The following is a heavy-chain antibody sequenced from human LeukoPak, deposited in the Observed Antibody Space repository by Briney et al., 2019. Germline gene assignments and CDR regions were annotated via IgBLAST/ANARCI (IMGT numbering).Heavy chain of an antibody. D-gene: IGHD3-3*01. CDR1: GYTFTSYG. CDR2: ISAYNGNT. CDR3: ASTLRFLEWLRY. J-gene: IGHJ4*02. Sequence: ASVKVSCKASGYTFTSYGISWVRQAPGQGLEWMGWISAYNGNTNYAQKLQGRGTMTTDTSTSTAYMELRSLRSDDTAVYYCASTLRFLEWLRYWGQGTLVTVSS. V-gene: IGHV1-18*01.